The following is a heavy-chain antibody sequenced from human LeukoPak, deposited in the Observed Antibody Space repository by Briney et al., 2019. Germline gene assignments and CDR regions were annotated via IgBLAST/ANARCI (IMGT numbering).Heavy chain of an antibody. J-gene: IGHJ6*02. CDR2: IYTGDST. D-gene: IGHD3-10*01. Sequence: GGSLRLSCAVSGCVVSSNSMNWVRQAPGRGLEWVSVIYTGDSTHYADSVKGRFTISRDNSKNTMYLQMSSLRAEDTALYYCVRDAVRGFYYGMDVWGQGTTVTVSS. CDR1: GCVVSSNS. V-gene: IGHV3-53*01. CDR3: VRDAVRGFYYGMDV.